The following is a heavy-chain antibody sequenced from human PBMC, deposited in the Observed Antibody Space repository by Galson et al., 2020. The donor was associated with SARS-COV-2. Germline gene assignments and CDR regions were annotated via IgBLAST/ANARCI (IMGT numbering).Heavy chain of an antibody. CDR3: ALTRSSSYGYGAFDI. V-gene: IGHV1-2*02. CDR2: INPNSGGT. J-gene: IGHJ3*02. Sequence: ASVKVSCKASGYTFTDYYIHWVRQAPGQGLEWMGWINPNSGGTNYAQKFQGRVTMTRDTSISTAYMGLSRLTSDATAVYYCALTRSSSYGYGAFDIWGQGTMVTVSS. CDR1: GYTFTDYY. D-gene: IGHD5-18*01.